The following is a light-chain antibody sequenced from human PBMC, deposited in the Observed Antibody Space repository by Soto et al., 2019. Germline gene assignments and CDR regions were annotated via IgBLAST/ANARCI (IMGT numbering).Light chain of an antibody. J-gene: IGLJ1*01. V-gene: IGLV2-14*01. CDR3: SSYTSVTTFVV. CDR2: EVT. Sequence: SVLTQPASVSGSPGQSITISCTGTSSDIGRYNFVSWYQQHPGKAPKLLVYEVTNPPSGVSNRFSGSKSGNTASLTIFGLQTEDEADYYCSSYTSVTTFVVFGTGTKLTVL. CDR1: SSDIGRYNF.